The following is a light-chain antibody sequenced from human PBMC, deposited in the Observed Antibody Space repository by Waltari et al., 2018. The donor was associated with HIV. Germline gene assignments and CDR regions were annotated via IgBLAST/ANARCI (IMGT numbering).Light chain of an antibody. Sequence: EIVLTQSPATLSLSPGDRATLSCRASRSVGSYLAWYQQKPGQAPRLLIYDASNRATGIPARFSGSGSGTDFTLTISSLEPEDFAVYYCQQRTNWPPYSFGQGTKLEIK. J-gene: IGKJ2*03. V-gene: IGKV3-11*01. CDR1: RSVGSY. CDR2: DAS. CDR3: QQRTNWPPYS.